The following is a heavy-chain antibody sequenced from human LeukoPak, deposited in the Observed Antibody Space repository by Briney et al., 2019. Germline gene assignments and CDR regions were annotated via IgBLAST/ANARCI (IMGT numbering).Heavy chain of an antibody. CDR2: MNPNSGNT. Sequence: ASVKVSCKASGYTFTSYDINWVRQATGQGLEWMGWMNPNSGNTGYAQKFQGRVTITRNTSISTAYMELSSLRSEDTAVYYCARGRAVAGIWRHYMDVRGKGTTVTVSS. J-gene: IGHJ6*03. V-gene: IGHV1-8*03. CDR3: ARGRAVAGIWRHYMDV. CDR1: GYTFTSYD. D-gene: IGHD6-19*01.